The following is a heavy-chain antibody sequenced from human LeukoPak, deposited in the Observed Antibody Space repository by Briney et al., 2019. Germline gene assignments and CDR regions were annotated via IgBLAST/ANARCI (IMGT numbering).Heavy chain of an antibody. J-gene: IGHJ4*02. CDR2: FDPEDGET. Sequence: ASVTVSCKVSGYTLTELSMHWVRQAPGKGLEWMGGFDPEDGETIYAQKFQGRVTMTEDTSTDTAYMELSSLRSEDTAVYYCATATYYYDSSGYYYDVSPFDYWGQGTLVTVSS. D-gene: IGHD3-22*01. CDR1: GYTLTELS. V-gene: IGHV1-24*01. CDR3: ATATYYYDSSGYYYDVSPFDY.